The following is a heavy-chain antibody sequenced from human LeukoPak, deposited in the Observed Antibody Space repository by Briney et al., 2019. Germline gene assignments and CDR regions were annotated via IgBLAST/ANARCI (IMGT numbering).Heavy chain of an antibody. CDR2: IYYSGST. CDR3: ARVRPYDFWSGPKGANWFDP. V-gene: IGHV4-59*01. D-gene: IGHD3-3*01. Sequence: SETLSLTCTVSGGSISSYHWSWIRQPPGKGLEWIGYIYYSGSTNYNPSLKSRVTISVDTSKNQFSLKLSSVTAADTAVYYCARVRPYDFWSGPKGANWFDPWGQGTLVTVSS. CDR1: GGSISSYH. J-gene: IGHJ5*02.